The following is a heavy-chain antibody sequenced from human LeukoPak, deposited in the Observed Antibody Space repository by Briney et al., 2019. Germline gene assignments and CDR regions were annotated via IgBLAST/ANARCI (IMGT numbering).Heavy chain of an antibody. Sequence: PGGSLRLSCAASGFTFSSYGMHWVRQAPGKGLEWVAFIRYDGSNKYYADSVKGRFTIYRDNSKNTLYLQMNSLRAEDTAVYYCAKAAGRIVVASFDYWGQGTLVTVSS. V-gene: IGHV3-30*02. CDR2: IRYDGSNK. D-gene: IGHD3-22*01. J-gene: IGHJ4*02. CDR1: GFTFSSYG. CDR3: AKAAGRIVVASFDY.